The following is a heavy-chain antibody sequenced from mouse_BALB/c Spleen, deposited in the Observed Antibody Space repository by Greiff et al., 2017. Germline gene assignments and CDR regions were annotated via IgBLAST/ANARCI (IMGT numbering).Heavy chain of an antibody. J-gene: IGHJ4*01. CDR2: ISNGGGST. V-gene: IGHV5-12-2*01. Sequence: EVMLVESGGGLVQPGGSLKLSCAASGFTFSSYTMSWVRQTPEKRLEWVAYISNGGGSTYYPDTVKGRFTISRDNAKNTLYLQMSSLKSEDTAMYYCARQGNDGYYYAMDYWGQGTSVTVSS. CDR3: ARQGNDGYYYAMDY. CDR1: GFTFSSYT. D-gene: IGHD2-3*01.